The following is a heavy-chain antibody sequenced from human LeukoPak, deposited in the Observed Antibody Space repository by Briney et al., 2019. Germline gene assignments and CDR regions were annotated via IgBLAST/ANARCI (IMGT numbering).Heavy chain of an antibody. J-gene: IGHJ3*02. CDR1: GGSISGYY. CDR2: INHSGST. CDR3: ARVVGIGAFDI. Sequence: SETLSLTCTVSGGSISGYYWSWIRQPPGKGLEWIGEINHSGSTNYNPSLKSRVTISVDTSKNQFSLELSSVTAADTAVYYCARVVGIGAFDIWGQGTMVTVSS. V-gene: IGHV4-34*01. D-gene: IGHD7-27*01.